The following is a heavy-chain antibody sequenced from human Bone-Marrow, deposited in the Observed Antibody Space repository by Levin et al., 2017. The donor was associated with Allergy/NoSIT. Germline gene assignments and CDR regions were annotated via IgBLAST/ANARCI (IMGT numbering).Heavy chain of an antibody. J-gene: IGHJ3*02. CDR3: ARHSIANWAPDVFDM. D-gene: IGHD2-21*01. CDR2: IYPGDSDI. Sequence: GGSLRLSCKGFGYTFSNYWIGWVRQLPGKGLEWMGIIYPGDSDITYSPSFQGQVTISADKSISTAYLQWSSLKASDTAIYYCARHSIANWAPDVFDMWGQGTMVIVSS. V-gene: IGHV5-51*01. CDR1: GYTFSNYW.